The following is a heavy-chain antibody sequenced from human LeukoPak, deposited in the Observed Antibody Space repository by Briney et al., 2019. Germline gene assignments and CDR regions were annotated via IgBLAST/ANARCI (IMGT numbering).Heavy chain of an antibody. CDR2: IFPGDSDT. D-gene: IGHD2-15*01. V-gene: IGHV5-51*01. CDR1: GYRFTDYW. Sequence: GESLKISCKGSGYRFTDYWIGWVRQMPGKGLEWMGIIFPGDSDTKYSPSFQGQVTISVDKSISTAYLQWSSLKASDGAVYYCARHGLAGRLGGRCFTSFHYYGMDVWGQGTTVTVSS. J-gene: IGHJ6*02. CDR3: ARHGLAGRLGGRCFTSFHYYGMDV.